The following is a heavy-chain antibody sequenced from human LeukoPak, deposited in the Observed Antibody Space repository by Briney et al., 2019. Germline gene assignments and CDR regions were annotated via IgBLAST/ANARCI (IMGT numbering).Heavy chain of an antibody. J-gene: IGHJ6*03. Sequence: ASVKVSCKASGGTFSSYAISWVRQAPGQGPEWMGRIIPIFGTANYAQKFQGRVTITTDESTSTAYMELSSLGSEDTAVYYCASQNYNFWSGYRPVEYYYYYMDVWGKGTTVTVSS. V-gene: IGHV1-69*05. CDR1: GGTFSSYA. CDR3: ASQNYNFWSGYRPVEYYYYYMDV. D-gene: IGHD3-3*01. CDR2: IIPIFGTA.